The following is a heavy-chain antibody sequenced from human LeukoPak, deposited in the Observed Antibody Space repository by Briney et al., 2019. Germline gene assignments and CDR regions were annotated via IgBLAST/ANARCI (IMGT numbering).Heavy chain of an antibody. CDR2: IVVGSGNT. V-gene: IGHV1-58*02. CDR3: AGGNHYDFWSGDGYFDC. D-gene: IGHD3-3*01. CDR1: GFTFTSSA. J-gene: IGHJ4*02. Sequence: TSVKVSCKASGFTFTSSAMQWVRQARGQRLEWIGWIVVGSGNTNYAQKFQERVTITRDMSTSTAYMELSSLRSEDTAVYYCAGGNHYDFWSGDGYFDCWGQGTLVTVSS.